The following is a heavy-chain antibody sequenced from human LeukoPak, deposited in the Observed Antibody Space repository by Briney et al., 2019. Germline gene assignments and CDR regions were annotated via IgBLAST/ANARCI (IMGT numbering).Heavy chain of an antibody. D-gene: IGHD6-19*01. CDR3: ARARGSSGWYIDY. J-gene: IGHJ4*02. CDR1: GGSISSYY. V-gene: IGHV4-59*01. CDR2: IYYSGST. Sequence: PSETLSLTCTVSGGSISSYYWSWIRQPPGKGLEWIGYIYYSGSTNYNPSLKSRVTISVDTSKNQFSLKLSSVTAADTAVYYCARARGSSGWYIDYWGQGTLVTVSS.